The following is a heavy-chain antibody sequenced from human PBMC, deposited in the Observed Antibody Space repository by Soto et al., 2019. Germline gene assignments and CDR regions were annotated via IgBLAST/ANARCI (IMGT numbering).Heavy chain of an antibody. CDR1: GGSISSSSY. Sequence: QLQLQESGPGLVKPSETLSLTCTVSGGSISSSSYWGWIRQPPGKGLEWIGSIYSIGSTYYNPSLTGGVTISVDTSKNQFSLKLSSVAAADTAVYYCRRSSRYSTDVWGQGTTVTVSS. J-gene: IGHJ6*02. V-gene: IGHV4-39*01. CDR3: RRSSRYSTDV. CDR2: IYSIGST. D-gene: IGHD6-13*01.